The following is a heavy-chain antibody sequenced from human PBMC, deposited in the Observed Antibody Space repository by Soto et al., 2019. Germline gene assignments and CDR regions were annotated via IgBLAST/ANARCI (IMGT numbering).Heavy chain of an antibody. J-gene: IGHJ4*02. D-gene: IGHD3-10*01. CDR3: ARDREGPNGGMVRGASSDS. CDR2: IYHSGNT. Sequence: SETMSLTWAVAGGSIRSSNWWRWVRQPPGKGLEWIGEIYHSGNTKYNPSLKSRVTISVDKSKNQFSLKLTSVTAADTAVYYCARDREGPNGGMVRGASSDSWGQGTLVTVSS. CDR1: GGSIRSSNW. V-gene: IGHV4-4*02.